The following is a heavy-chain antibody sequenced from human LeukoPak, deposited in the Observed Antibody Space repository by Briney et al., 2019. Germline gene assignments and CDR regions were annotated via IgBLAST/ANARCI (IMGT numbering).Heavy chain of an antibody. J-gene: IGHJ6*03. Sequence: SETLSLTCTVSGYSISSGYYWGWIRQPPGKGLEWIGRIYHSGSTYYNPSLKSRVTISVDTSKNQFSLKLSSVTAADTAVYYCAKDLRRRVTAIGYGPREYYYYMDVWGKGTTVTISS. V-gene: IGHV4-38-2*02. CDR2: IYHSGST. CDR1: GYSISSGYY. D-gene: IGHD2-21*02. CDR3: AKDLRRRVTAIGYGPREYYYYMDV.